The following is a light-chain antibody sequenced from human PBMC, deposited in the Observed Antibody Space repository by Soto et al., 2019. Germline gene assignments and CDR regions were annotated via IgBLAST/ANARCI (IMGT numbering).Light chain of an antibody. J-gene: IGLJ1*01. CDR3: SSFSSTATSGI. CDR2: DVT. V-gene: IGLV2-14*03. CDR1: SNDIGGYNY. Sequence: QSVLTQPASVSGTPGQTITIPCTGTSNDIGGYNYVSWYQQFPGKAPKLIIYDVTNRPSGVSFRFSGSKSGNTASLTISGLQAEDEAGYHCSSFSSTATSGIYGAATKVAVL.